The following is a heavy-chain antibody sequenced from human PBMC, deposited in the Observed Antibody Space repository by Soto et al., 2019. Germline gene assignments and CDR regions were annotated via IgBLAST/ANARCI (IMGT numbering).Heavy chain of an antibody. CDR3: ARGGTGSDIVVVPASESAFDI. Sequence: SETLSLTCTVSGGSISSYYWSWIRQPPGKGLEWIGYIYYSGSTNYNPSLKSRVTISVDTSKNQFSLKLSSVTAADTAVYYCARGGTGSDIVVVPASESAFDIWGQGTMVTVSS. V-gene: IGHV4-59*01. J-gene: IGHJ3*02. D-gene: IGHD2-2*01. CDR1: GGSISSYY. CDR2: IYYSGST.